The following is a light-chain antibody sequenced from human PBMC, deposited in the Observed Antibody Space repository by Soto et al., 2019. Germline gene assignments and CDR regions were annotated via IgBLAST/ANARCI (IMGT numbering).Light chain of an antibody. Sequence: DIQMTQSPASLSASVGDRVTITCRASQGIDRSFSWYQQKPGKVPNRLIYSAATLKSGAPSRFSGSGSGTEFTLTITSLQPEDDATSYCQEHYSGPPVAFGPGTNVDV. CDR1: QGIDRS. CDR2: SAA. CDR3: QEHYSGPPVA. V-gene: IGKV1-27*01. J-gene: IGKJ3*01.